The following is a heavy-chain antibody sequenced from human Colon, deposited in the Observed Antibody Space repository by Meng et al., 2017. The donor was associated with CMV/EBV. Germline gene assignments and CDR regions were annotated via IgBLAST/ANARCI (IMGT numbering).Heavy chain of an antibody. CDR1: GFALSASTYY. D-gene: IGHD2-15*01. J-gene: IGHJ5*02. Sequence: TVSGFALSASTYYWAWIRQPPGKGLEWIGSIYFRGSTYYNPSLKSRVAMSLDTSKSQFSLNLTSMTAADTAMYYCAREGYPGGSEFGPWGQGILVTVSS. CDR3: AREGYPGGSEFGP. V-gene: IGHV4-39*07. CDR2: IYFRGST.